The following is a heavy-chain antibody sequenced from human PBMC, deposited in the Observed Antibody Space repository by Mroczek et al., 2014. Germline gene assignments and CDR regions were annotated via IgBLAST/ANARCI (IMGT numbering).Heavy chain of an antibody. V-gene: IGHV3-11*01. CDR3: ARVTDWDDYIYWYFDL. Sequence: QVQLVESGGGLVKPGGSLRLSCAASGFTFSDYYMSWIRQAPGKGLEWVSYISSSGSTIYYADSVKGRFTISRDNAKNSLYLQMNSLRAEDTAVYYCARVTDWDDYIYWYFDLVGPWHPGHCLL. CDR1: GFTFSDYY. CDR2: ISSSGSTI. D-gene: IGHD1-1*01. J-gene: IGHJ2*01.